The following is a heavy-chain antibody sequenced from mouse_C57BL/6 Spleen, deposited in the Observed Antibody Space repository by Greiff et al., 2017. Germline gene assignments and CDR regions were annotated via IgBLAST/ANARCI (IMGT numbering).Heavy chain of an antibody. D-gene: IGHD4-1*01. CDR2: ISSGGDYI. V-gene: IGHV5-9-1*02. CDR3: TRDDWDDRFAY. Sequence: EVMLVESGEGLVKPGGSLKLSCAASGFTFSSYAMSWVRQTPEKRLEWVAYISSGGDYIYYADTVKGRFTISRDNARNTLYLQMSSLKSEDTAMYYCTRDDWDDRFAYWGQGTLVTVSA. CDR1: GFTFSSYA. J-gene: IGHJ3*01.